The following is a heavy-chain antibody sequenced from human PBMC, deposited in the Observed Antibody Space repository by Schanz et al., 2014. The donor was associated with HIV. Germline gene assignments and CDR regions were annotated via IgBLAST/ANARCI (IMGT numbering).Heavy chain of an antibody. CDR2: ISWNSGSI. D-gene: IGHD3-3*01. Sequence: EVQLVESGGGLVKPGGSLRLSCAASGFTFEDYAMHWVRQAPGKGLEWVSGISWNSGSIGYADSVKGRFTISRDNAKNSLYLQMNSLRAEDTAIYYCAKDDEDDEIGMDVGGQGTTVTVSS. V-gene: IGHV3-9*01. CDR3: AKDDEDDEIGMDV. J-gene: IGHJ6*02. CDR1: GFTFEDYA.